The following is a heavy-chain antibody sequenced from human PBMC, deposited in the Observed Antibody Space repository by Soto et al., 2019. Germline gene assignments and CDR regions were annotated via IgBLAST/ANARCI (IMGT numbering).Heavy chain of an antibody. Sequence: QVQLVESGGGVVQPGRSLRLSCAASGFTFSSYGMHWVRQAPGKGLEWVAVISYDGSNKYYADSVKGRFTISRDNSKNTLYLQMNRLRAEDTAVYYCERGLKGRIAVAPFDYWGQGTLVTVSS. CDR2: ISYDGSNK. CDR1: GFTFSSYG. V-gene: IGHV3-30*03. J-gene: IGHJ4*02. D-gene: IGHD6-19*01. CDR3: ERGLKGRIAVAPFDY.